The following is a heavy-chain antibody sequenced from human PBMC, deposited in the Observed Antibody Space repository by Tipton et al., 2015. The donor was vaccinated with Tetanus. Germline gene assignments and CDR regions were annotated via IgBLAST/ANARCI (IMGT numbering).Heavy chain of an antibody. J-gene: IGHJ4*02. CDR1: GFTFNYYT. V-gene: IGHV3-21*01. D-gene: IGHD6-13*01. CDR3: ARDSSCWGRN. Sequence: GSLRLSCAASGFTFNYYTMNWVRQAPGKGLEWVSAIGRSGSESVTYYADSLKGRITISRDNAKNSVYLQMNSLRVEDTAVYYCARDSSCWGRNWGQGTLVTVSS. CDR2: IGRSGSESVT.